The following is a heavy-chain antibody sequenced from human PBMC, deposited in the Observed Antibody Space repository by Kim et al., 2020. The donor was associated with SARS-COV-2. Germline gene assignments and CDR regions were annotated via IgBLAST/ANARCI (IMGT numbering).Heavy chain of an antibody. CDR1: GGSISSSNW. D-gene: IGHD6-19*01. V-gene: IGHV4-4*02. J-gene: IGHJ6*02. Sequence: SETLSLTCAVSGGSISSSNWWSWVRQPPGKGLEWIGEIYHSGSTNYNPSLKSRVTISVDKSKNQFSLKLSSVTAADTAVYYCAREVRQWLTQVKGAPRGYGMDVWGQGTTVTVSS. CDR3: AREVRQWLTQVKGAPRGYGMDV. CDR2: IYHSGST.